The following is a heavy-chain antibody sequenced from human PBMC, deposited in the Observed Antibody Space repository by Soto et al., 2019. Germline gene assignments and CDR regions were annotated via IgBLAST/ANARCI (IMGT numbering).Heavy chain of an antibody. CDR1: GGTFSSHT. V-gene: IGHV1-69*02. CDR3: GISRYDSNFYYYGTDV. D-gene: IGHD3-22*01. J-gene: IGHJ6*02. Sequence: QVQLVQSGAEVKMPGSSLKVSCKASGGTFSSHTINWVRLAPGQGLEWMGRTIPILGITNYAQNFQGRVTLTADKSTGTASMELSSLRSEDTAVYYCGISRYDSNFYYYGTDVWGQATTVTVSS. CDR2: TIPILGIT.